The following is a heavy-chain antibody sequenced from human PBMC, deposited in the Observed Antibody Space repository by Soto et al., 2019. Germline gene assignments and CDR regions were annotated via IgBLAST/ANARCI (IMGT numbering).Heavy chain of an antibody. Sequence: QVQLVQSGAEVKKLGASVKVSCKASGYTFTSYYRHWVRQAPGQGLEWMGIINPSGGSTSYAQKFQGRVTMTRDTSTSTVYMELSSLRSEDTAVYYCARGSRAGIQLWSYYFDYWGQGTLVTVSS. V-gene: IGHV1-46*01. D-gene: IGHD5-18*01. CDR3: ARGSRAGIQLWSYYFDY. CDR2: INPSGGST. J-gene: IGHJ4*02. CDR1: GYTFTSYY.